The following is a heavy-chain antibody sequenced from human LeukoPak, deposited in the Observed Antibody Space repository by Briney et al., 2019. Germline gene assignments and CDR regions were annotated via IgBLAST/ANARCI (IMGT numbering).Heavy chain of an antibody. Sequence: ASVKVSCKASGYTFTSYGISWVRQAPGQGLEWMGWISAYNGNTNYAQKLQGRVTMTTDTSTSTAYTELRSLRTDDTAVYYCATARITIFGVVIDYWGQGTLVTVSS. J-gene: IGHJ4*02. CDR3: ATARITIFGVVIDY. CDR2: ISAYNGNT. D-gene: IGHD3-3*01. V-gene: IGHV1-18*01. CDR1: GYTFTSYG.